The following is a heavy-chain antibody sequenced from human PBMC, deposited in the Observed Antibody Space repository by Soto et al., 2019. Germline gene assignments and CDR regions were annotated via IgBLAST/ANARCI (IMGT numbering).Heavy chain of an antibody. CDR2: IYYSGST. Sequence: QVQLQESGPGLVKPSETLSLTCTVSGGSISSYYWSWIRQPPGKGLEWIGFIYYSGSTSYNPSLQSRVTISVDTSKNQFSLKLSSVTAADTAVYYCATRRSYSSGWYGYWGQGTLVTVSS. CDR3: ATRRSYSSGWYGY. J-gene: IGHJ4*02. CDR1: GGSISSYY. V-gene: IGHV4-59*01. D-gene: IGHD6-19*01.